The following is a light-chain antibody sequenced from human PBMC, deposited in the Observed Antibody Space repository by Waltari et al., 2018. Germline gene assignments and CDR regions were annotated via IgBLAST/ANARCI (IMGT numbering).Light chain of an antibody. J-gene: IGLJ3*02. Sequence: QSVLPQPPAVSGAPGQRVTISCTGTSSNIGADYAVHWYQQLPGTAPQLLIYANSNRPSGVPDRFSGSKSGTSASLAITGLQAEDEADYYCQSYDSSLSGSWVFGGGTKLTVL. CDR3: QSYDSSLSGSWV. V-gene: IGLV1-40*01. CDR1: SSNIGADYA. CDR2: ANS.